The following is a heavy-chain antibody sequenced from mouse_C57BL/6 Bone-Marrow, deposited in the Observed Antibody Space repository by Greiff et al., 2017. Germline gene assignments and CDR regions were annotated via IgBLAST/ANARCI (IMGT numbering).Heavy chain of an antibody. D-gene: IGHD6-2*01. Sequence: EVHLVESGGGLVKPGGSLKLSCAASGFTFSSYAMSWVRQTPEKRLEWVATISDGGSYTYYPDNVKGRFTISRDNAKNNLYLQMSHLKSEDTAMYYCASLFKKCYWGQGTTLTVSS. CDR2: ISDGGSYT. V-gene: IGHV5-4*01. J-gene: IGHJ2*01. CDR1: GFTFSSYA. CDR3: ASLFKKCY.